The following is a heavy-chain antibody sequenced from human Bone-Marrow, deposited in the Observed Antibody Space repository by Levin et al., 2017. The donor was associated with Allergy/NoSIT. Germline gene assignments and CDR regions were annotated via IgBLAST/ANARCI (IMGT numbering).Heavy chain of an antibody. D-gene: IGHD2-21*02. CDR3: ARGSLCGGDCLDAFDI. CDR2: IWYDGSNK. V-gene: IGHV3-33*01. J-gene: IGHJ3*02. CDR1: GFTFSSYG. Sequence: LSLTCAASGFTFSSYGMHWVRQAPGKGLEWVAVIWYDGSNKYYADSVKGRFTISRDNSKNTLYLQMNSLRAEDTAVYYCARGSLCGGDCLDAFDIWGQGTMVTVSS.